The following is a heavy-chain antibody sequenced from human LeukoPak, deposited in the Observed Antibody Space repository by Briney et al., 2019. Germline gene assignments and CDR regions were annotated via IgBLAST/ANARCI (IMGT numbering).Heavy chain of an antibody. V-gene: IGHV4-39*01. CDR2: IYYSGST. CDR1: GGSISSSSYY. J-gene: IGHJ4*02. D-gene: IGHD4-17*01. Sequence: SETLSLTCTVSGGSISSSSYYWGWIRQPPGKGLEWIGSIYYSGSTYYNPSLKSRVTISVDTSKNQFSLKLSSVTAADTAVYYCARGPGWTTVTTFDYWGQGTLVTVSS. CDR3: ARGPGWTTVTTFDY.